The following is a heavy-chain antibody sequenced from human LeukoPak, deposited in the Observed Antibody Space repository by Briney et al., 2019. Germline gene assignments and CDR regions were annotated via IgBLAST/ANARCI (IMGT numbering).Heavy chain of an antibody. D-gene: IGHD6-19*01. V-gene: IGHV3-23*01. CDR3: AKTYSSGWYNY. J-gene: IGHJ4*02. CDR1: GCTFSSYG. CDR2: ISGSGGST. Sequence: GGSLRLSCAASGCTFSSYGMSWVRQAPGKGLEWVSAISGSGGSTYYADSVKGRFTISRDNSKNTLYLQMNRLRAEDTAVYYCAKTYSSGWYNYWGQGTLVTVSS.